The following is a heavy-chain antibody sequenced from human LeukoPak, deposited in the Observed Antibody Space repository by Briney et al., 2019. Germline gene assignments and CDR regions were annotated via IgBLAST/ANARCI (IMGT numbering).Heavy chain of an antibody. CDR2: IYYSGST. V-gene: IGHV4-38-2*02. J-gene: IGHJ4*02. CDR3: ARGGDLDY. CDR1: GYSISSGYY. Sequence: SETLSLTCTVSGYSISSGYYWGWIRQPPGKGLEWIGYIYYSGSTNYNPSLKSRVTISVDTSKNQFSLKLTSVTAADTAVYYCARGGDLDYWGQGTLVTVSS.